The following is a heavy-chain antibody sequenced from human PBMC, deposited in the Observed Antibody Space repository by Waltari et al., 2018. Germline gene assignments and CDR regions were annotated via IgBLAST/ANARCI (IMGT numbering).Heavy chain of an antibody. J-gene: IGHJ4*02. CDR3: ARGGGSLDY. CDR2: INSEGSLI. V-gene: IGHV3-74*01. Sequence: EVPLVESGGGLVRPGGSLRLSCAASGFTFNTYWMHWVRQAPGKGLVLVARINSEGSLISYAASVKGRFTISRDNAKNTLYLQMNSLRAEDTAVYYCARGGGSLDYWGQGTQVTVSS. D-gene: IGHD3-10*01. CDR1: GFTFNTYW.